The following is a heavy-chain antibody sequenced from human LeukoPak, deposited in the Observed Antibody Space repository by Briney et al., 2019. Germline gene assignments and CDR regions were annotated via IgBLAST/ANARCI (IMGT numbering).Heavy chain of an antibody. CDR1: GYTFTSYG. Sequence: EASVKVSCKASGYTFTSYGISWVRQAPGQGLEWMGWISAYNGNTNYAQKLQGRVTMTTDTSTSTAYMELRSLRSDDTAVYYCARDDYGDYVTLGAPNAFDIWGQGTMVTVSS. J-gene: IGHJ3*02. D-gene: IGHD4-17*01. V-gene: IGHV1-18*01. CDR2: ISAYNGNT. CDR3: ARDDYGDYVTLGAPNAFDI.